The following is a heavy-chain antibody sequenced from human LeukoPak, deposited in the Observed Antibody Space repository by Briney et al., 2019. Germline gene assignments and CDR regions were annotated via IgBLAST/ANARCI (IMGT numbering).Heavy chain of an antibody. CDR2: VWSGGNNK. Sequence: GGSLRLSCAASGFIFSTYGMHWVRQAPGKGLEWVAVVWSGGNNKYYSDSVKGRFTISRDNSKNTLYLEMNSLRAEDTAVYYCARHAAMASDYYYYMDVWGKGTTVTVSS. CDR3: ARHAAMASDYYYYMDV. CDR1: GFIFSTYG. V-gene: IGHV3-33*01. J-gene: IGHJ6*03. D-gene: IGHD5-18*01.